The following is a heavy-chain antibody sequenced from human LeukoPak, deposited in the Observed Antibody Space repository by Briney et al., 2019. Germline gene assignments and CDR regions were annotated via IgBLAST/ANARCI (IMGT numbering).Heavy chain of an antibody. Sequence: GGSLRLSCTASGFIFYNYAMTWVRQAPGKGLEWVSYISSSSSTIYYADSVKGRFTISRDNAKNSLYLQMNSLRAEDTAVYYCARGGYSYGLGQALDYWGQGTLVTVSS. CDR1: GFIFYNYA. D-gene: IGHD5-18*01. J-gene: IGHJ4*02. V-gene: IGHV3-48*01. CDR2: ISSSSSTI. CDR3: ARGGYSYGLGQALDY.